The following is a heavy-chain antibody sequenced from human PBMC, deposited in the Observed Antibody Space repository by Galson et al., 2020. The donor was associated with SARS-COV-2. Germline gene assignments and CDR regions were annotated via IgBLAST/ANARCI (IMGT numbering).Heavy chain of an antibody. CDR3: TTDPAVIEDY. CDR2: IKTETYGATT. V-gene: IGHV3-15*01. J-gene: IGHJ4*02. CDR1: GFSFSHAW. D-gene: IGHD4-4*01. Sequence: GGSLRLSCVASGFSFSHAWMNWVRQAPGKGLEWVGRIKTETYGATTDYAAPVKDRFTISRDDSKNTLYLQMNRLEPADSGVYYCTTDPAVIEDYWGQGIQVTVSS.